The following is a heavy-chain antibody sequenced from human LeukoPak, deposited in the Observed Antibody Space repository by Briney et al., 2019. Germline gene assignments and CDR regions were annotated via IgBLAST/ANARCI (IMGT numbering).Heavy chain of an antibody. CDR1: GGTFSSYA. Sequence: VASVKVSCKASGGTFSSYAISWVRQAPGQGLEWMGGIIPIFGTANYAQKFQGRVTITADESTSTAYMELSSLRSEDTAVYYCARRAEYSSGWKKVDYFDYWGQGTLVTVSS. D-gene: IGHD6-19*01. CDR3: ARRAEYSSGWKKVDYFDY. J-gene: IGHJ4*02. CDR2: IIPIFGTA. V-gene: IGHV1-69*13.